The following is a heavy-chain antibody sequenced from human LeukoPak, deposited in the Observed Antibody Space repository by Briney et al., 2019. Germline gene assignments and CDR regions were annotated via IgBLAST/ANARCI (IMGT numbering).Heavy chain of an antibody. V-gene: IGHV3-23*01. D-gene: IGHD3-22*01. Sequence: GGSLRLSCAASGFTFSSYAMSWVRQAPGKGLEWVSGISGSGDNTYYADSVKGRFTISRDNSKNTLYVQVNSLGTEDMAAYYCAKGSYYDSSGSFYFDYWGQGTLVTVSS. J-gene: IGHJ4*02. CDR3: AKGSYYDSSGSFYFDY. CDR2: ISGSGDNT. CDR1: GFTFSSYA.